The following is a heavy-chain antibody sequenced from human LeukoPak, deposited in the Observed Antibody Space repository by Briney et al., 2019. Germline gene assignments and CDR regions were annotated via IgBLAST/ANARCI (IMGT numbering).Heavy chain of an antibody. CDR2: IKHSVIT. CDR1: GWSFSGYY. D-gene: IGHD3-10*01. V-gene: IGHV4-34*01. J-gene: IGHJ5*02. CDR3: ARGSIWFGESNWFDP. Sequence: PSETLSLTCAVYGWSFSGYYWSWLRQPPGRGLEWIGDIKHSVITQQTPPVKARVPMSVDPSKNQFSLKLSSVTAADTAVYYCARGSIWFGESNWFDPWGQGTLVTVSS.